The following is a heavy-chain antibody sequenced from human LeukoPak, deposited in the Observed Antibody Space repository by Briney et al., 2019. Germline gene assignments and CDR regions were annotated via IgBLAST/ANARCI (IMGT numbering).Heavy chain of an antibody. CDR3: AREYGDKGVLDV. CDR2: ISAYNGNT. Sequence: ASVKVSCEASGYTFTSYGISWVRQAPGQGLEWMGWISAYNGNTNSAQKLQGRVTMTTDTSTSTAYMELRSLRSDDTAVYYCAREYGDKGVLDVWGKGTTVTVSS. J-gene: IGHJ6*04. V-gene: IGHV1-18*04. D-gene: IGHD4-17*01. CDR1: GYTFTSYG.